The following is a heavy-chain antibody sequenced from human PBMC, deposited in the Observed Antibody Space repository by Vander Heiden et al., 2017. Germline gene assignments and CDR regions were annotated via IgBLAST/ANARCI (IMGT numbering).Heavy chain of an antibody. V-gene: IGHV3-9*01. Sequence: EVQLVESGGGLVQPGRSLRLSCAASGFPFDDYAMHWVRQAPGKGLEWVSGISWNSGSIGYADSVKGRFTISRDNAKNSLYLQMNSLRAEDTALYYCAKDRYCSSTSCHPFFDYWGQGTLVTVSS. D-gene: IGHD2-2*01. J-gene: IGHJ4*02. CDR1: GFPFDDYA. CDR2: ISWNSGSI. CDR3: AKDRYCSSTSCHPFFDY.